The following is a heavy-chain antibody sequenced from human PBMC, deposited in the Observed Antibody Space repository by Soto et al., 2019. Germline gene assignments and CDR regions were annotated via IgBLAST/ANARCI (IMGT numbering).Heavy chain of an antibody. Sequence: SVKVSCKASGGTFSSYAISWVRQAPGQGLEWMGGIIPIFGTANYAQKFQGRVTITADESTSTAYMELSSLRSEDTAVHYCASLNSGWLQLSGAANYYYYGMDVWGQGTTVTVSS. CDR3: ASLNSGWLQLSGAANYYYYGMDV. J-gene: IGHJ6*02. D-gene: IGHD5-12*01. CDR2: IIPIFGTA. CDR1: GGTFSSYA. V-gene: IGHV1-69*13.